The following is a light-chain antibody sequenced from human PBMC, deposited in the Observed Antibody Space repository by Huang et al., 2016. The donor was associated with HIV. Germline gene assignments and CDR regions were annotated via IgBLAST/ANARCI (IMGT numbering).Light chain of an antibody. CDR3: QQYNNWPQT. CDR1: QSFSRH. V-gene: IGKV3-15*01. J-gene: IGKJ1*01. CDR2: GAS. Sequence: EIVMTQSPATLSVSPGERVTLSCRVSQSFSRHLAWYQQKPGQAPRLLIYGASTRATGIPARFSGSGSGTEFTLTISSLQSEDFAVYYWQQYNNWPQTFGQGTKVEIK.